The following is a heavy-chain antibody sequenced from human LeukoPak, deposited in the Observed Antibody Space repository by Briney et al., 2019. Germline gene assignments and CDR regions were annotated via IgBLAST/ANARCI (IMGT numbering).Heavy chain of an antibody. V-gene: IGHV4-38-2*02. J-gene: IGHJ4*02. D-gene: IGHD1-26*01. CDR1: GYSINSGYF. CDR3: ASREVDY. CDR2: IYHSGTT. Sequence: SETLSPTCTVSGYSINSGYFWGWIRQPPGKGLEWIGSIYHSGTTYYNPSLKSRVTISVDTSKNEFSLKLSSVTAADSAVYYCASREVDYWGQGTLVTVSS.